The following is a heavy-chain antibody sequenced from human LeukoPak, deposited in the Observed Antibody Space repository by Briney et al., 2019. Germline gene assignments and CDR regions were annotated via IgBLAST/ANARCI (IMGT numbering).Heavy chain of an antibody. J-gene: IGHJ3*02. CDR2: IYQSGST. CDR1: GGSISSGGYS. CDR3: ARSTVTTGDAFDI. D-gene: IGHD4-17*01. V-gene: IGHV4-30-2*05. Sequence: SETLSLTCAVSGGSISSGGYSWSWIRQPPGKGLEWIGYIYQSGSTYYNPSLKSRVTISVDTSKNQFSLKLSSVTAADTAVYYCARSTVTTGDAFDIWGQGTMVTVSS.